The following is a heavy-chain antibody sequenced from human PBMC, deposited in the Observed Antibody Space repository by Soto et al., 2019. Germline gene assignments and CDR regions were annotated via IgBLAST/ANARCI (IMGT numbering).Heavy chain of an antibody. CDR1: GFTFSSYA. Sequence: EVQLLESGGGLVQPGGSLRLSCAASGFTFSSYAMSWVRQAPGKGLEWVSAISGSGGSTYYADSVKGRFTISRGNCKNTQYLQRNSLRAEDTAVYYCAKEDGYSSSWDYYYGMDVWGQGTTVTVAS. V-gene: IGHV3-23*01. CDR2: ISGSGGST. CDR3: AKEDGYSSSWDYYYGMDV. J-gene: IGHJ6*02. D-gene: IGHD6-13*01.